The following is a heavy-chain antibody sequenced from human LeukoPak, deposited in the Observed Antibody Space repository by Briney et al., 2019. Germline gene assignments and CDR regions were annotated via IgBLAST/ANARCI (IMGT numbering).Heavy chain of an antibody. D-gene: IGHD6-6*01. CDR3: ARYQYSSSSDYYSYYYMDV. CDR1: GGSISSYY. Sequence: TSETLSLTCTVSGGSISSYYWSWIRQPPGKGLEWIGYIYYSGSTNYNPSLKSRVTISVDTSKNQFSLKLSSVTAADTAVYYCARYQYSSSSDYYSYYYMDVWGKGTTVTVSS. J-gene: IGHJ6*03. CDR2: IYYSGST. V-gene: IGHV4-59*01.